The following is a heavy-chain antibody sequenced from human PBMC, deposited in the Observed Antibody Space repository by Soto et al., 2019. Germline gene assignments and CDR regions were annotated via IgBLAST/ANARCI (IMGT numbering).Heavy chain of an antibody. Sequence: SVKLDCKASGGTPISDAGIWVRQAPGQGLEWMGGIIPIFGTANYAQKFQGRVTITADESTSTAYMELSSLRSQDTAPYYSARRTTEFDPCGQRTLVTVSS. V-gene: IGHV1-69*01. D-gene: IGHD1-7*01. CDR2: IIPIFGTA. J-gene: IGHJ5*02. CDR3: ARRTTEFDP. CDR1: GGTPISDA.